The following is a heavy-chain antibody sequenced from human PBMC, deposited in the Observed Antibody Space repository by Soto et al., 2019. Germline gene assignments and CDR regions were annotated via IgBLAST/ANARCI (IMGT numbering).Heavy chain of an antibody. CDR2: INHSGST. CDR3: ARGRENWNYYYYYMDV. D-gene: IGHD1-1*01. Sequence: SETLSLTCAVYGGSFSGYYWSWIRQPPGKGLEWIGEINHSGSTNYNPSLKSRVTISVDTSKNQFSLKLSSVTAADTAVYYCARGRENWNYYYYYMDVWGKGTTVTVSS. V-gene: IGHV4-34*01. J-gene: IGHJ6*03. CDR1: GGSFSGYY.